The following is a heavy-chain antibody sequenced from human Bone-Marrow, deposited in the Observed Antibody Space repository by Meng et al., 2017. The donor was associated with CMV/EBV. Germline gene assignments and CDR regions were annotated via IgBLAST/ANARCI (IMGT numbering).Heavy chain of an antibody. CDR2: ISGSGGST. CDR1: GFTFSSYA. CDR3: AKAPVPYYYDSSGYYY. J-gene: IGHJ4*02. D-gene: IGHD3-22*01. Sequence: GESLKISCAASGFTFSSYAMSWVRQAPGKGLEWVSAISGSGGSTYYADSVKGRFTISRDNSKNTLYLQMNSLRAEDTAVYYCAKAPVPYYYDSSGYYYWGQGTLVTVSS. V-gene: IGHV3-23*01.